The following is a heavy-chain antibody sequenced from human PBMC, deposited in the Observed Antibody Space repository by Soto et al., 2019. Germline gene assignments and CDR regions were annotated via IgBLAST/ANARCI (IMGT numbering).Heavy chain of an antibody. CDR1: GGTFSSYA. Sequence: QVQLVQSGAEVKKPGSSVKVSCKASGGTFSSYAISWVRQAPGQGLEWMGGIIPIFGTANYAQKFQGRVTITAEKTTSTAYMELSSLRSEDTAVYYCARVGDYVWGSYRYPDPYYLDFWGQGTLVTVSS. V-gene: IGHV1-69*06. J-gene: IGHJ4*02. D-gene: IGHD3-16*02. CDR2: IIPIFGTA. CDR3: ARVGDYVWGSYRYPDPYYLDF.